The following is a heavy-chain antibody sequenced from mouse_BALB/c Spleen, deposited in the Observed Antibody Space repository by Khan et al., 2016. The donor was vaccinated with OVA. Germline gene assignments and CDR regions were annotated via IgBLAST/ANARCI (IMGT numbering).Heavy chain of an antibody. V-gene: IGHV5-12-2*01. D-gene: IGHD2-1*01. J-gene: IGHJ3*01. CDR3: AGRAAGGNYAY. CDR1: GFTFSSYT. CDR2: ISNGGGST. Sequence: EVELVESGGGLVQPGGSLKVSCAASGFTFSSYTMSWVRQTPEKRLEWVAYISNGGGSTYYRDSVKGRFTISRDNAKNTLYLQMSSLKSEDTAMYYCAGRAAGGNYAYWGQGTLVTVSA.